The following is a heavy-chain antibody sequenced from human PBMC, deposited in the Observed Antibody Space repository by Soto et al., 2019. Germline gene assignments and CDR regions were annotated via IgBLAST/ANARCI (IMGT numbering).Heavy chain of an antibody. CDR1: GGTFSSYT. CDR2: IIPILGIA. J-gene: IGHJ6*02. CDR3: ARYGSGSYYNVAYYYYYGMDV. D-gene: IGHD3-10*01. V-gene: IGHV1-69*02. Sequence: ASVKVSCKASGGTFSSYTISWVRQAPGQGLEWMGRIIPILGIANYAQKFQGRVTITADKSTSTAYMELSSLRSEDTAVYYCARYGSGSYYNVAYYYYYGMDVWGQGTTVTVSS.